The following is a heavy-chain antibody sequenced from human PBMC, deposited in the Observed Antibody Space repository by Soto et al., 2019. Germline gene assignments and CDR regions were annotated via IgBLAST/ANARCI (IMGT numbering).Heavy chain of an antibody. CDR1: GFTFSAYG. Sequence: QVQLVESGGGVVQPGTSLRLSCAASGFTFSAYGMHLVRQAPGKGLEWLAVLSYHLSSEFYADAVKGRFTISRDNAKNTLYLQMNSLRPEDTAVYYCAKELDRYSAAWFDIDDWGQGTLVSVSS. J-gene: IGHJ4*02. CDR2: LSYHLSSE. D-gene: IGHD5-12*01. CDR3: AKELDRYSAAWFDIDD. V-gene: IGHV3-30*18.